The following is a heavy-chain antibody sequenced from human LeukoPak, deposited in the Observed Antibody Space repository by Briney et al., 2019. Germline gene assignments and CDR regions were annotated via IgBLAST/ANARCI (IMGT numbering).Heavy chain of an antibody. CDR3: AKQYGVSYLDY. J-gene: IGHJ4*02. Sequence: PGGSLRLSCAASGFTFSSHAMSWVRQAPGGGLEWVAVISYDGSNKYYADSVKGRFTISRDYSKNTLYLQMNSLKTEDTAIYYCAKQYGVSYLDYWGQGTLVTVSS. CDR1: GFTFSSHA. CDR2: ISYDGSNK. D-gene: IGHD4-17*01. V-gene: IGHV3-30*18.